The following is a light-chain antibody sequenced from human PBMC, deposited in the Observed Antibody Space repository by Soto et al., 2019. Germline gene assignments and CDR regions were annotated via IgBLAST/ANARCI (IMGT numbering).Light chain of an antibody. CDR3: SSFTSSSTFV. J-gene: IGLJ1*01. V-gene: IGLV2-14*03. CDR1: SSDVGRYNY. Sequence: QSALAQPASVSGSRGQSITISCTGTSSDVGRYNYVSWFQQHPGKVPKLIIYDVSNWPSGVSDRFSGSKSGNTASLTISGLHPEDEADYYCSSFTSSSTFVFGTGTKVPS. CDR2: DVS.